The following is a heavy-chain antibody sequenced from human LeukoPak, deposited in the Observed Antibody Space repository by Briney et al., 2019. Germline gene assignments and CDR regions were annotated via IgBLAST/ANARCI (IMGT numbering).Heavy chain of an antibody. V-gene: IGHV1-58*02. J-gene: IGHJ6*03. CDR1: GFTFTSSA. Sequence: ASVKVSCKASGFTFTSSAMQWVRQARGQRLEWIGWIVVGSGNTNYAQKFQERVTITRDMSTSTAYMELSSLRSEDTAVYYCAADSRYSTGWFSGYYYMDVWGKGTTVTISS. CDR2: IVVGSGNT. D-gene: IGHD6-19*01. CDR3: AADSRYSTGWFSGYYYMDV.